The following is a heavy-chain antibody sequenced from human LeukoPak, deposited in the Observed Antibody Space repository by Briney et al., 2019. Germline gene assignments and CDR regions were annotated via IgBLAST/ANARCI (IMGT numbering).Heavy chain of an antibody. CDR2: IYPGDSDT. CDR1: GYSFTSYW. CDR3: ASQYYYDSSGYPGPEHDAFDI. V-gene: IGHV5-51*01. J-gene: IGHJ3*02. D-gene: IGHD3-22*01. Sequence: GESLKISCKGSGYSFTSYWIGWVRQMPGKGLEWMGIIYPGDSDTRYSPSFQGQVTISADKSISTAYLQWSSLKASDTAMYYCASQYYYDSSGYPGPEHDAFDIWGQGTMVTVSS.